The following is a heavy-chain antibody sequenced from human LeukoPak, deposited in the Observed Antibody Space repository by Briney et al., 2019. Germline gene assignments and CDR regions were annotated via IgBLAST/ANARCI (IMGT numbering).Heavy chain of an antibody. CDR2: IIPIFGTA. V-gene: IGHV1-69*13. CDR3: ARVIYGSGTYYKGWFDP. J-gene: IGHJ5*02. CDR1: GYTFTSYG. Sequence: SVKVSCKASGYTFTSYGISWVRQAPGQGLEWMGGIIPIFGTANYAQKFQGRVTITADESTTTAYMELSSLRAEDTAVYYCARVIYGSGTYYKGWFDPWGQGTLVTVSS. D-gene: IGHD3-10*01.